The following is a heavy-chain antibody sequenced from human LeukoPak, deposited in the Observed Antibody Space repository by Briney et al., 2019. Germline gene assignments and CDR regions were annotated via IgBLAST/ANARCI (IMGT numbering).Heavy chain of an antibody. Sequence: QPGGSLRLSCAASGFTFSSYAMSWVRQAPGKGLEWVSAISGSGGSTYYADSVKGRFTISRDNSKNTLYLQMNSLRAEDTAVYYCAKGAIMNGSGRGFGFDYWGQGTLVTVSS. CDR1: GFTFSSYA. J-gene: IGHJ4*02. D-gene: IGHD3-10*01. V-gene: IGHV3-23*01. CDR3: AKGAIMNGSGRGFGFDY. CDR2: ISGSGGST.